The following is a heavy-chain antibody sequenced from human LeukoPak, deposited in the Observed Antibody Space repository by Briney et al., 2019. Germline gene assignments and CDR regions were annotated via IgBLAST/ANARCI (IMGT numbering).Heavy chain of an antibody. CDR2: ISSSGSDI. CDR3: ARDYGGSSPFDY. Sequence: PGGSLRLSCAASGFTFSNYEIHWVRLAPGKGLEWVSYISSSGSDIYYADSVKGRFTISRDNAKNSLYLHMNSLRAEDTAVYYCARDYGGSSPFDYWGQGTLVTVSS. V-gene: IGHV3-48*03. D-gene: IGHD4-23*01. CDR1: GFTFSNYE. J-gene: IGHJ4*02.